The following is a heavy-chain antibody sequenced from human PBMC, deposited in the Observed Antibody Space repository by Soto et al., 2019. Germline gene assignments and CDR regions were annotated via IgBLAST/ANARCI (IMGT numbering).Heavy chain of an antibody. Sequence: SETLSLTCTVSGGSISSYYWSWIRQPPGKGLEWIGYIYYSGSTNYNPSLKSRVTISVDTSKNQFSLKLSSVTAADTAVYYCARSHLDYMDVWGKGTTGTVSS. J-gene: IGHJ6*03. CDR3: ARSHLDYMDV. CDR1: GGSISSYY. CDR2: IYYSGST. V-gene: IGHV4-59*08.